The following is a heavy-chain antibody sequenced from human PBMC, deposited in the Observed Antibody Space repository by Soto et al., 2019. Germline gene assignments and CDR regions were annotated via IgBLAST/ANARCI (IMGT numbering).Heavy chain of an antibody. J-gene: IGHJ4*02. CDR3: AHRLVGATGPTFDY. V-gene: IGHV2-5*02. CDR2: IYWDDDK. Sequence: SGPTLVNPTQTLTLTCTFSGFSLSTSGVGVGWIRQPPGKALEWLALIYWDDDKRYSPSLKSRLTITKGTSKNQVVLTMTNMDPVDTATYYCAHRLVGATGPTFDYWGQGTLVTVSS. D-gene: IGHD1-26*01. CDR1: GFSLSTSGVG.